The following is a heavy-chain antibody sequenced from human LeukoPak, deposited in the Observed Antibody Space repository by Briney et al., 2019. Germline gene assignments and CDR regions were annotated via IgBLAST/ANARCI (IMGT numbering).Heavy chain of an antibody. J-gene: IGHJ3*02. Sequence: GGSLRLSCAASGSTFSNYAMSWVRQAPGKGLEWVSTISSSGGYTYYADSVKGRFTISRDNSKNTLYLLLNSLRAEDTAVYYCAKDLREYTSSPRNAFHIWGQGTMVTVSS. V-gene: IGHV3-23*01. CDR3: AKDLREYTSSPRNAFHI. D-gene: IGHD6-6*01. CDR2: ISSSGGYT. CDR1: GSTFSNYA.